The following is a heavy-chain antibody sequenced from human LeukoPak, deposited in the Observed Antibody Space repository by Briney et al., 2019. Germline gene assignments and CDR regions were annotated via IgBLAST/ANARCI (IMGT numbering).Heavy chain of an antibody. CDR1: GFTFSSYS. D-gene: IGHD5-12*01. CDR2: ITTSSSYI. J-gene: IGHJ4*02. Sequence: GGSLRLSCAASGFTFSSYSMDWVRQAPGKGLEWVSSITTSSSYIYYADSVKGRFTISRDNVKSSLFLQMNSLRAEDMALYYCAKGALYSGYERSHFDYWGQGTLVTVSS. CDR3: AKGALYSGYERSHFDY. V-gene: IGHV3-21*04.